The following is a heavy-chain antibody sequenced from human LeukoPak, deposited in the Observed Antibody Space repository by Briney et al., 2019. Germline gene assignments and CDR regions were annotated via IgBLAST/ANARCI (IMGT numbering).Heavy chain of an antibody. CDR2: IWYDGSIK. V-gene: IGHV3-30*02. J-gene: IGHJ3*02. D-gene: IGHD6-13*01. CDR1: GFTFSTYG. CDR3: AGGQQLEYAFDI. Sequence: GGSLRLSCAASGFTFSTYGMHWVRQAPGKGLEWVAVIWYDGSIKYYADSVKGRFTISRDNSKNTLYLQMNSLRAEDTAVYYCAGGQQLEYAFDIWGQGTMVTVSS.